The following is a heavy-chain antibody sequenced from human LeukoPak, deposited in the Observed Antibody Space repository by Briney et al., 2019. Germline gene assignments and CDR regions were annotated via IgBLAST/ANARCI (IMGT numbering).Heavy chain of an antibody. J-gene: IGHJ3*02. CDR3: VKSAGKDGYRDVFDI. CDR2: ISGSDGST. V-gene: IGHV3-23*01. CDR1: GFTFRSYA. Sequence: GGSLRLSCTASGFTFRSYAMSWVRQAPGKGLEWVSAISGSDGSTYYADSVRGLFTISRDIFKNTLYLQMNSLRAEDTAVYHCVKSAGKDGYRDVFDIWGQGTVVTVSS. D-gene: IGHD5-24*01.